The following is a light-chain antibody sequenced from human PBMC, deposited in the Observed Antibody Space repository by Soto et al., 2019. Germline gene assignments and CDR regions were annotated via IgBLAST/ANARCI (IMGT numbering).Light chain of an antibody. J-gene: IGKJ5*01. Sequence: DIQMTQSPSSLAASVGDRVTITCRASQGITNHLAWYQQTPGKVPKLLIYGASTLQSGVPSRFSGSGSGTDFTLTISSLQPEDVAPYFCQNYNSAPLQFGQGTRLEIK. V-gene: IGKV1-27*01. CDR2: GAS. CDR1: QGITNH. CDR3: QNYNSAPLQ.